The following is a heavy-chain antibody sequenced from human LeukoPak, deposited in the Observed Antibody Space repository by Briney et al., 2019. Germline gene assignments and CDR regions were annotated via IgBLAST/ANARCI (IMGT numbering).Heavy chain of an antibody. V-gene: IGHV3-74*03. J-gene: IGHJ4*02. D-gene: IGHD6-19*01. Sequence: PGRSLRLSCAASGFTFDDYAMHWVRQAPGMGLAWVSLINSDGTGTTYADSVKGRFTISRDNAKNTVYLQMKSLRAEDTAVYFCARDSIAVDGEVDYWGQGTLVTVSS. CDR1: GFTFDDYA. CDR3: ARDSIAVDGEVDY. CDR2: INSDGTGT.